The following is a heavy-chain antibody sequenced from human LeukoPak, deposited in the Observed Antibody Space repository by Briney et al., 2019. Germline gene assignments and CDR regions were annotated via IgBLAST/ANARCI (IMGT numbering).Heavy chain of an antibody. Sequence: NPGGSLRLSCAASGFTFSSYTMNWVRQAPGKGLEWLGRIKSETDGGTTHYAAPAKGRFTISRDDSIRTVYLQMNSLKTEDTAVYYCLAGTYWGQGTLVTVSS. J-gene: IGHJ4*02. CDR1: GFTFSSYT. D-gene: IGHD3-10*01. CDR2: IKSETDGGTT. V-gene: IGHV3-15*01. CDR3: LAGTY.